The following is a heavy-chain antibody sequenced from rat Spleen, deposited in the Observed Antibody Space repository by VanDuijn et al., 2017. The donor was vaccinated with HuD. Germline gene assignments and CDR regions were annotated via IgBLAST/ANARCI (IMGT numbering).Heavy chain of an antibody. CDR2: ISYDGSST. CDR3: ARRYYSGFDY. V-gene: IGHV5-31*01. CDR1: GFTLNNYW. D-gene: IGHD1-1*01. J-gene: IGHJ2*01. Sequence: EVQLVESGGGLVQPGRSLKLSCVASGFTLNNYWMTWIRQAPGKGLEWLASISYDGSSTYYRDSVKGRFTISRDNAKSTLYLQMDSLRSEDTATYYCARRYYSGFDYWGQGVMVTVSS.